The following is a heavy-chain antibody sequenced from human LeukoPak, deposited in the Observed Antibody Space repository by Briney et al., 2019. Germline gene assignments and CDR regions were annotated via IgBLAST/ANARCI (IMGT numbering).Heavy chain of an antibody. CDR3: ATAVSDY. CDR2: ISSGGDTI. CDR1: GFTFSSYA. Sequence: PGGSLRLSCAASGFTFSSYAMNWVRQAPGTGMEWVSYISSGGDTIYYADSVKGRFSIPRDNAKSSLQPQMNSLREEDTAVYYCATAVSDYWGQGTLVTVSS. J-gene: IGHJ4*02. D-gene: IGHD5/OR15-5a*01. V-gene: IGHV3-48*03.